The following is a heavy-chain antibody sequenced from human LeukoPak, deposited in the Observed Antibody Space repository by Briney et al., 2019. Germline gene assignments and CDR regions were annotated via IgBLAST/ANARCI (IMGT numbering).Heavy chain of an antibody. J-gene: IGHJ6*02. V-gene: IGHV3-21*01. CDR3: ARDGPGLYYYYGMDV. CDR1: GFTFSSYS. CDR2: ISSSSSYI. D-gene: IGHD1-14*01. Sequence: PGGSLRLSCAASGFTFSSYSMNWVRQAPGKGLEWVSSISSSSSYIYYADSVKGRFTISRDNAKNSLYLQMNSLRAEDTAVYYCARDGPGLYYYYGMDVWGQGTTVTVSS.